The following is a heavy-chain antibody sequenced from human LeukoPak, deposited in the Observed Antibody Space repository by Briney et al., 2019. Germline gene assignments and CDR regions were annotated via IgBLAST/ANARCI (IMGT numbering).Heavy chain of an antibody. D-gene: IGHD3-10*01. J-gene: IGHJ4*02. CDR3: AKDNDYYGSGSYVV. CDR2: ISGSGGST. CDR1: GFTFSSYG. Sequence: GGSLRLFCAASGFTFSSYGMSWVRQAPGKGLEWVSAISGSGGSTYYADSVKGRFTISRDNSKNTLYLQMNSLRAEDTAVYYCAKDNDYYGSGSYVVWGQGTLVTVPS. V-gene: IGHV3-23*01.